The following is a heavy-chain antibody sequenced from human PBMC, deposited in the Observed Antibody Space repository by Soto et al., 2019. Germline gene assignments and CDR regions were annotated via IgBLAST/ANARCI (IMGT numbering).Heavy chain of an antibody. CDR1: GGSIRSSNW. CDR2: IYHSGST. CDR3: ATGIAAADNY. J-gene: IGHJ4*02. Sequence: LRETLSLTCAVSGGSIRSSNWWSWVRQPPGKGLEWIGEIYHSGSTNYNPSLKSRVTISVDKSKNQFSLKLSSVTAADTAVYYWATGIAAADNYWGQGTLVTVSS. V-gene: IGHV4-4*02. D-gene: IGHD6-13*01.